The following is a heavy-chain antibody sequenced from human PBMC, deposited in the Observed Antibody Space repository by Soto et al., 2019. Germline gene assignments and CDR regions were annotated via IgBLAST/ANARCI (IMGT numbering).Heavy chain of an antibody. Sequence: SETLSLTCTVSGGSINSGTYYWGWIRQPPGKGLEWIGSIYCSGNTYYNPSLKSRVTISVDTSKNQFSLKLSSVTAADTAVYYCARLVTGTTNSDYWGQGTLVTVSS. CDR1: GGSINSGTYY. CDR3: ARLVTGTTNSDY. J-gene: IGHJ4*02. D-gene: IGHD1-7*01. V-gene: IGHV4-39*01. CDR2: IYCSGNT.